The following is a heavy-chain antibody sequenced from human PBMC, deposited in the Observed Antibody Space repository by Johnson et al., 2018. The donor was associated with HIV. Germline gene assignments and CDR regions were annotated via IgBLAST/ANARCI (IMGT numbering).Heavy chain of an antibody. CDR2: ISYDGSNK. Sequence: QVQLLESGGGLVQPGGSLRLSCAASGFSFSSYAMHWVRQAPGKGLEWVAVISYDGSNKYYADSVKGRFTISRDTSKNMLYLQVNSLRPEDTAVYDCAKYMSYDSRGDAFDIWGQGTMVTVSS. CDR3: AKYMSYDSRGDAFDI. V-gene: IGHV3-30*14. D-gene: IGHD3-22*01. CDR1: GFSFSSYA. J-gene: IGHJ3*02.